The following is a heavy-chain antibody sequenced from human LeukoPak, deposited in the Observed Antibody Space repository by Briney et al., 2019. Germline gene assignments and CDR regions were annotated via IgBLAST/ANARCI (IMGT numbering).Heavy chain of an antibody. CDR3: ARVGGYGSGSYYDY. V-gene: IGHV1-69*05. D-gene: IGHD3-10*01. CDR1: GGTFSSYA. CDR2: IIPIFGTA. Sequence: SVKVSCKASGGTFSSYAISWVRLAPGQGLEWMGGIIPIFGTANYAQKFQGRVTITTDESTSTAYMELSSLRSEDTAVYYCARVGGYGSGSYYDYWGQGTLVTVSS. J-gene: IGHJ4*02.